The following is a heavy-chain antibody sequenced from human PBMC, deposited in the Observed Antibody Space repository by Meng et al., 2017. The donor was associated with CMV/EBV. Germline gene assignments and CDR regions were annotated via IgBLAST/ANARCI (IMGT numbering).Heavy chain of an antibody. Sequence: GSLRLSCAVYGGSFSGYYWSWIRQPPGKGLEWIGEINHSGSTNYNPSLKSRVTISVDTSKNQFSLKLSSVTAADTAVYYCARGDPVLRFLEWLPRYYGMDVWGQGTTVTVSS. J-gene: IGHJ6*02. D-gene: IGHD3-3*01. V-gene: IGHV4-34*01. CDR3: ARGDPVLRFLEWLPRYYGMDV. CDR1: GGSFSGYY. CDR2: INHSGST.